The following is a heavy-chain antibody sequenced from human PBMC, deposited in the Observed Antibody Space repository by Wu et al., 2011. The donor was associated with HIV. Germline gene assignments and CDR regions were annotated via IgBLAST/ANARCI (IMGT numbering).Heavy chain of an antibody. CDR3: ARVMVRGPYGGYFDY. D-gene: IGHD3-10*01. Sequence: QVQLVQSGAEVKKPGASVKISCKASGYTFTDYYIHWVRQAPGQGLEWMGGISPIFGTANYAQKFQGRVTITADKSTSTAYMELSSLRSEDTAVYYCARVMVRGPYGGYFDYWGQGTLVTVSS. J-gene: IGHJ4*02. CDR1: GYTFTDYY. V-gene: IGHV1-69*06. CDR2: ISPIFGTA.